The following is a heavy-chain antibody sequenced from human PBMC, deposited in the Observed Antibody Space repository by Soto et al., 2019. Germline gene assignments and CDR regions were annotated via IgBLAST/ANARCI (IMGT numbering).Heavy chain of an antibody. CDR2: IYYSGST. J-gene: IGHJ5*02. CDR3: AVDTTVECPNYFDP. D-gene: IGHD5-18*01. V-gene: IGHV4-31*03. CDR1: GGSNSRHAYY. Sequence: TSETLALTCTVSGGSNSRHAYYWSCIRQVPGEGLEWIGYIYYSGSTYYNPSRKSRVTISVDTSKNKFSLKLRSVTAADTAVYYCAVDTTVECPNYFDPGGQGTLVTVSS.